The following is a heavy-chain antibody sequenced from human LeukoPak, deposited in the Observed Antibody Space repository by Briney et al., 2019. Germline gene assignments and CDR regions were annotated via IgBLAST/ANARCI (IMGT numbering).Heavy chain of an antibody. J-gene: IGHJ4*02. V-gene: IGHV4-59*01. D-gene: IGHD3-3*01. CDR3: AREGGDYDFWSGYSTNYFDY. CDR1: GGSISSYY. CDR2: IYYSGST. Sequence: PSETLSLTCTVSGGSISSYYWSWIRQPPGKGLEWIGYIYYSGSTNYNPSLKSRVTISVDTSKNQFSLKLSSVTAADTAVYYCAREGGDYDFWSGYSTNYFDYWGQGTLVTVSS.